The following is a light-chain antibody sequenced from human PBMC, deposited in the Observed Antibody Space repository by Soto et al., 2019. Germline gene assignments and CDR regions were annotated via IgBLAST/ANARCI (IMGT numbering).Light chain of an antibody. CDR1: QSVSSN. Sequence: EIVLTQSPATLSSFPGDRVTLSCRPSQSVSSNLAWYQQKPGQAPRLLIYGASTRATGIPARFSGSGSGTEFTLTISSLQSEDFAVYYCQQYNNWPTWTFGQGTKVDIK. CDR2: GAS. CDR3: QQYNNWPTWT. J-gene: IGKJ1*01. V-gene: IGKV3-15*01.